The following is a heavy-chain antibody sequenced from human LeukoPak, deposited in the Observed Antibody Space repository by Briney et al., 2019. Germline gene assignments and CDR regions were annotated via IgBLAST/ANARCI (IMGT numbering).Heavy chain of an antibody. CDR2: TYPGDSDT. Sequence: GESLKISCQASGYSFSSYWIAWVRHMPGKGLEWMGITYPGDSDTKYSPSFEGQVTISADKSTSTAYLQWSSLRASDTAIYYCARRWYDSSGYSRHFDYWGQGTLVTVPS. J-gene: IGHJ4*02. V-gene: IGHV5-51*01. CDR3: ARRWYDSSGYSRHFDY. CDR1: GYSFSSYW. D-gene: IGHD3-22*01.